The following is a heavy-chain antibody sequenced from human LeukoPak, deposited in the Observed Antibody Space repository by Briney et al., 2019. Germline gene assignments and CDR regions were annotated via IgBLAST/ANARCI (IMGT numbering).Heavy chain of an antibody. V-gene: IGHV3-23*01. Sequence: GGSLRLSCAASGFTFSSYAMSWVRQAPGKGLEWVSAISGSGGSTYYAGSVKGRFTISRDNSKNTLYRQMNSLRAEDTAVYYCAKDHRPGIXAAGTGGXDYWGQGTXVTV. D-gene: IGHD6-13*01. J-gene: IGHJ4*02. CDR1: GFTFSSYA. CDR2: ISGSGGST. CDR3: AKDHRPGIXAAGTGGXDY.